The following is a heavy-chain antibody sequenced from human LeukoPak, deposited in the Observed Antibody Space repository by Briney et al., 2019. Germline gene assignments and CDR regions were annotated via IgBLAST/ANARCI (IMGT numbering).Heavy chain of an antibody. CDR3: AKKFFWSVGGIYRYPFGYFDY. V-gene: IGHV3-23*01. CDR2: ISGSGGST. Sequence: GGSLRLSCAASGFTFSNYAMGWVRQAPGKGLEWVSAISGSGGSTYYADSVKGRFTISRDNSKNTLYLQMNSLRADDTAVYYCAKKFFWSVGGIYRYPFGYFDYGGQETLFTVSP. J-gene: IGHJ4*02. D-gene: IGHD3-16*02. CDR1: GFTFSNYA.